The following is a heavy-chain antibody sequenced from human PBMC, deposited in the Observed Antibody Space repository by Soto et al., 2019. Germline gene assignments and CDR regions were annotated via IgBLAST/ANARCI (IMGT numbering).Heavy chain of an antibody. Sequence: GGSLRLSCAASGFTFSSYWMSWVRQAPGKGLEWVANIKQDGIEKNYVDSVKGRFTISRDNAKNSLYLQMNSLRAEDTAVYYCAREDDRSGRRAFDIWGQGTMVTVSS. V-gene: IGHV3-7*03. D-gene: IGHD3-22*01. CDR2: IKQDGIEK. CDR1: GFTFSSYW. J-gene: IGHJ3*02. CDR3: AREDDRSGRRAFDI.